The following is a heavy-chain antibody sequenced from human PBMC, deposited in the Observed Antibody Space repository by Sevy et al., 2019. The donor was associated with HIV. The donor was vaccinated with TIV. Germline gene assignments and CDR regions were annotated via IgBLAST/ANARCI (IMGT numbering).Heavy chain of an antibody. CDR3: AKEGSSSWRNFDY. CDR1: GFTFDDYA. CDR2: ISWNSGSI. D-gene: IGHD6-13*01. Sequence: GGSLRLSCAASGFTFDDYAMHWVRQAPGKGLEWVSGISWNSGSIGYVDSVKGRFTISRDNAKNSLYLQMNSLRAEDTALYYCAKEGSSSWRNFDYWGQGTLVTVSS. V-gene: IGHV3-9*01. J-gene: IGHJ4*02.